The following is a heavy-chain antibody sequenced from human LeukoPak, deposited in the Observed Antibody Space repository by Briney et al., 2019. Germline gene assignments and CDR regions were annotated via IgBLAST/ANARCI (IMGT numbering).Heavy chain of an antibody. CDR2: IKQDGSEK. V-gene: IGHV3-7*01. Sequence: GGSLRLSCAASGFTFSSYWMSWVRQAPGKGLEWVANIKQDGSEKYYVDSVKGRFTISRDNARNSLYLQMNSLRAEDTAVYYCARGRIAARPGDAFDIWGQGTMVTVSS. CDR1: GFTFSSYW. D-gene: IGHD6-6*01. J-gene: IGHJ3*02. CDR3: ARGRIAARPGDAFDI.